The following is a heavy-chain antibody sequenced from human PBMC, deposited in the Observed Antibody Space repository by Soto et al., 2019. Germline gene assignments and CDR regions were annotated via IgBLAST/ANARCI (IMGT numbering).Heavy chain of an antibody. CDR2: ISSSGTYI. J-gene: IGHJ6*02. CDR3: VRAGHVFDVHYYGMDL. Sequence: VGSLRLSCEASGFTFNDYSMDWVRQAPEKGLEWVSSISSSGTYIYYADSVKGRFAISRDNANNVMYLQMDTLRAEDTAVYYCVRAGHVFDVHYYGMDLWGQGTTVTVSS. V-gene: IGHV3-21*01. D-gene: IGHD3-10*01. CDR1: GFTFNDYS.